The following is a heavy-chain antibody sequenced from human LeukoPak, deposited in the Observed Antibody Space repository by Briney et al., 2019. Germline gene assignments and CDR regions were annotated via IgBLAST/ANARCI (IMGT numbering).Heavy chain of an antibody. V-gene: IGHV4-34*01. Sequence: SETPSLTCAVYGGSFSGYYWSWIRQPPGKGLEWIGEINHSGSTNYNPSLKSRVTISVDTSKNQFSLKLSSVTAADTAVYYCARLGPLSAIRRTYYYYMDVWGKGTTVTVSS. CDR2: INHSGST. D-gene: IGHD5-24*01. CDR3: ARLGPLSAIRRTYYYYMDV. CDR1: GGSFSGYY. J-gene: IGHJ6*03.